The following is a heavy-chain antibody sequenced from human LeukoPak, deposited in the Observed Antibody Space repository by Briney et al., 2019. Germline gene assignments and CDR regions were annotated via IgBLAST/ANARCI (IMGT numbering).Heavy chain of an antibody. CDR2: ISWNSGSI. CDR1: GFTFDDYA. CDR3: ARTPSYCSGGRCYVSHYFDH. J-gene: IGHJ4*02. Sequence: PGRSLRLSCAASGFTFDDYAMHWVRQAPGKGLGWVSGISWNSGSIGYADSVKGRFTISRDNAKNSLYLQMNSLRAEDTASYYCARTPSYCSGGRCYVSHYFDHWGQGTLATVSS. D-gene: IGHD2-15*01. V-gene: IGHV3-9*01.